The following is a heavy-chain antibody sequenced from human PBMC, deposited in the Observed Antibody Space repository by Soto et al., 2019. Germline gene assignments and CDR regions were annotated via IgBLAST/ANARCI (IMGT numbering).Heavy chain of an antibody. D-gene: IGHD1-26*01. CDR2: ISYDGSNT. J-gene: IGHJ4*02. CDR3: AKEGGLSGSYYISSSYYFDY. CDR1: GFTFSSYG. V-gene: IGHV3-30*18. Sequence: QVQLVESGGGVVQPGRSLRLSCVASGFTFSSYGMHWVRQAPGKGLEWVAIISYDGSNTYYADSVKGRFAISRDNSKNTMYLQMNNLRAEDTSVYYCAKEGGLSGSYYISSSYYFDYWGQGTLVTVSP.